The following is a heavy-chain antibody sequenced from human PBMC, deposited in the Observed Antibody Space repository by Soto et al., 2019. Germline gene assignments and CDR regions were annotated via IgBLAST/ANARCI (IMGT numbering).Heavy chain of an antibody. CDR2: INHSGST. Sequence: LSLTCAVYGGSFSGYYWSWIRQPPGKGLEWIGEINHSGSTNYNPSLKSRVTISVDTSKNQFSLKLSSVTAADTAVYYCARGQYYYGSGSYYALRQAYFDYWGQGTLVTVSS. V-gene: IGHV4-34*01. CDR1: GGSFSGYY. CDR3: ARGQYYYGSGSYYALRQAYFDY. J-gene: IGHJ4*02. D-gene: IGHD3-10*01.